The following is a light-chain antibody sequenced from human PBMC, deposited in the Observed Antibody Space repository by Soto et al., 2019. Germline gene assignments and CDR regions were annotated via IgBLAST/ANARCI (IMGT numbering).Light chain of an antibody. V-gene: IGLV2-14*03. J-gene: IGLJ1*01. CDR1: SSDVGRYNY. Sequence: QSAMTQPASVSGSPGLSITISCTGTSSDVGRYNYVSWYQHHPGKAPKLMIFDVSNRPSGVSNRFSGSKSGNTASLTISGLQPEDEADYYCSSYTTSNTRQIVFGTGTKVTVL. CDR2: DVS. CDR3: SSYTTSNTRQIV.